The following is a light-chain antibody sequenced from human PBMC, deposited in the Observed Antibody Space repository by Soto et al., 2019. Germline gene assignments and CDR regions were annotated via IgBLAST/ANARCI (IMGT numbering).Light chain of an antibody. CDR2: TTD. CDR3: LLYFGGAQLV. V-gene: IGLV7-43*01. J-gene: IGLJ3*02. Sequence: QAVVTQEPSLTVSPGGTVTLTCASSTGAVTTGNYASWFQQKPGQAPRTLIYTTDNRHSWTPARFSGSLLGGKAALTLSSVQPEDEADYYCLLYFGGAQLVFGGWNQLTVL. CDR1: TGAVTTGNY.